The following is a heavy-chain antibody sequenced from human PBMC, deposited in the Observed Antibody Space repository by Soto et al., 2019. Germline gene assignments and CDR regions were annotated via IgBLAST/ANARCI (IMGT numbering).Heavy chain of an antibody. CDR2: IYSGGST. Sequence: EEQLVESGGDLVQPGGSLRLSCAASGFTVSNNYMSWVRQAPGKGLEWVSLIYSGGSTYYADSVKGRFTISRDSSKNTLYLQMDSLRAEDTAMYYCGDYSHQGYWGQGTLVTVSS. J-gene: IGHJ4*02. D-gene: IGHD1-26*01. CDR1: GFTVSNNY. CDR3: GDYSHQGY. V-gene: IGHV3-66*01.